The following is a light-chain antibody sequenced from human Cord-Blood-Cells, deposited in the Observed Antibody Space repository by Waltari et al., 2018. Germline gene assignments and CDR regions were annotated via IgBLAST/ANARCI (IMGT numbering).Light chain of an antibody. CDR2: EGS. V-gene: IGLV2-23*01. CDR1: RSAVASYHL. Sequence: QSALTQPASVSGSPGPSTTISCHGTRSAVASYHLVLWYQQHPGNAPKLMMYEGSKRPSGVSNRFSGSKSGNTASLTISGLQAEDEADYYCCSYAGSSTFYVFGTGTKVTVL. CDR3: CSYAGSSTFYV. J-gene: IGLJ1*01.